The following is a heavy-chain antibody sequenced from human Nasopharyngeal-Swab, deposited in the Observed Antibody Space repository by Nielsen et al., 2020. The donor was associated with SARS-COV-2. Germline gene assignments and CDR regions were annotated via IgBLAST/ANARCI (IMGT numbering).Heavy chain of an antibody. CDR1: GFTFSSYD. V-gene: IGHV3-13*01. J-gene: IGHJ6*03. CDR2: IGTEGDT. Sequence: GSLRLSCAASGFTFSSYDMHWVRQVTVKGLEWVSSIGTEGDTHYPDSVKGRFTISRENAKSSLYLQMNIVRAEDTAIYYCVKGMPQSGGMDVWGKGTTVSVSS. CDR3: VKGMPQSGGMDV. D-gene: IGHD2-2*01.